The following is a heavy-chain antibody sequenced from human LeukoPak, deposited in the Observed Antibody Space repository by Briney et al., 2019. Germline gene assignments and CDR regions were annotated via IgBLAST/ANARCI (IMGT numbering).Heavy chain of an antibody. J-gene: IGHJ4*02. D-gene: IGHD4-17*01. V-gene: IGHV3-21*01. CDR3: ASTDGDYRDY. Sequence: PGGSLRLSCAASGFTFSNYSMNWVRQAPGKGLEWVSSISSSSSYIYYADSVKGRFTISRDNAKNSLYLQMNSLRAEDTAVYYCASTDGDYRDYWGQGTLVTVSS. CDR1: GFTFSNYS. CDR2: ISSSSSYI.